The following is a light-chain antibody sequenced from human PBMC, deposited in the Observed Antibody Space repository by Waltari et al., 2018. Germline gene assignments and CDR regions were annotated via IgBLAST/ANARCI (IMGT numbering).Light chain of an antibody. CDR1: QSIKNY. V-gene: IGKV1-39*01. J-gene: IGKJ2*01. CDR2: AAS. CDR3: QQSYSSPYI. Sequence: TCRASQSIKNYLNWYDQKPGNARRLLLYAASSLHSGVPSRCSGSGSVTDFTLTIISLQPEDFATYYCQQSYSSPYIFGQGTKLEIK.